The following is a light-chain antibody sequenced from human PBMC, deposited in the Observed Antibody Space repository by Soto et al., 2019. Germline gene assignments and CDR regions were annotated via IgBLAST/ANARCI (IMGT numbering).Light chain of an antibody. Sequence: ETVLTQSPGTLSLSPGERATLSCRASQSVSSSYLAWYQQKPGQAPRLLIYGASSRATGVPDRFSGSGSGTDFTLTISRLEPDDFAVYYCQQYGSTPRTFCQGTKLEIK. CDR2: GAS. CDR1: QSVSSSY. J-gene: IGKJ2*01. CDR3: QQYGSTPRT. V-gene: IGKV3-20*01.